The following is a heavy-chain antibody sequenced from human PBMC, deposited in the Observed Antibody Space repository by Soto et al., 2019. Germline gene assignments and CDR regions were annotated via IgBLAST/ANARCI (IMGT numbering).Heavy chain of an antibody. J-gene: IGHJ4*02. V-gene: IGHV3-30*18. CDR2: ISYDGSNK. CDR3: AKGGYSPFDY. Sequence: GGSLRLSCAASGFTFSSYGMHWVRQAPGKGLEWVAVISYDGSNKYYADSVKGRFTISRDNSKNTLYLQMNSLRAEDTAVYYCAKGGYSPFDYWGQGTLVTVSS. CDR1: GFTFSSYG. D-gene: IGHD5-18*01.